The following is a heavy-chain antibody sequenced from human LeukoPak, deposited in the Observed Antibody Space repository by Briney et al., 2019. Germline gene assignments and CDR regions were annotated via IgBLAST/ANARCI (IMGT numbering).Heavy chain of an antibody. CDR2: INPSGGST. CDR3: AGRQFARIYFDY. Sequence: GSVKVSCTASGFTFTSYYMHWVRQAPGQGLEWMGIINPSGGSTSYAQKFKGRVTMTRDTSTSTVYMELSSLRSEDPAVYYCAGRQFARIYFDYWGERTLVTVSS. J-gene: IGHJ4*02. D-gene: IGHD5-24*01. CDR1: GFTFTSYY. V-gene: IGHV1-46*01.